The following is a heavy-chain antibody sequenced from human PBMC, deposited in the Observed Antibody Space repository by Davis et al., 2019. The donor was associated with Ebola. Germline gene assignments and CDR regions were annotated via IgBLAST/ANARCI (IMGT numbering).Heavy chain of an antibody. Sequence: PGGSLRLSCAASGFTFSSYWMSWVRQAPGKGLEWVANIKQDGSEKYYVDSVKGRFTISRDNAKNSLYLQMNSLRAEDTAVYYCARAFYDYIWGSTIDYWGQGTLVTVSS. D-gene: IGHD3-16*01. CDR2: IKQDGSEK. V-gene: IGHV3-7*01. CDR1: GFTFSSYW. J-gene: IGHJ4*02. CDR3: ARAFYDYIWGSTIDY.